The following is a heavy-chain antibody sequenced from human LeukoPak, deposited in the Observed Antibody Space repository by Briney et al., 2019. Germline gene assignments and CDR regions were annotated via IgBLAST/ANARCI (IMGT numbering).Heavy chain of an antibody. V-gene: IGHV1-2*02. CDR3: ARVQTISSSWYLWAFEAFDY. J-gene: IGHJ4*02. CDR1: GYTFTGYY. D-gene: IGHD6-13*01. CDR2: INPNSGGT. Sequence: ASVKVSCKASGYTFTGYYMHWVRQAPGQGLEWMGWINPNSGGTNYAQKFQGRVTMTRDTSISTAYMELSRLRSDDTAVYYCARVQTISSSWYLWAFEAFDYWGQGTLVTVSS.